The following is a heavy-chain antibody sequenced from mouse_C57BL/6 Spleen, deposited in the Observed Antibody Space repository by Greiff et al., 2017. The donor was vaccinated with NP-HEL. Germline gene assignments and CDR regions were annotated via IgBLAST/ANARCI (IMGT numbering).Heavy chain of an antibody. CDR3: AIYDGYHGYAMDY. CDR2: IYPGDGDT. J-gene: IGHJ4*01. Sequence: QVQLQQSGPELVKPGASVKISCKASGYAFSSSWMNWVKQRPGKGLEWIGRIYPGDGDTNYNGKFKGKATLTADKSSSTAYMQLSSLTSEDSAVYFCAIYDGYHGYAMDYWGQGTSVTVSS. V-gene: IGHV1-82*01. CDR1: GYAFSSSW. D-gene: IGHD2-3*01.